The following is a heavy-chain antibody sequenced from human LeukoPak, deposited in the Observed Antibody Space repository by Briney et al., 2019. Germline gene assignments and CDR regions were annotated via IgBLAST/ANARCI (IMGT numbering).Heavy chain of an antibody. Sequence: ASVKVSCKASGYTFTGHYMHWVRKTPGQGLEWMGWINPNTGDTNYGRKFQGRVTITRDTSINTAYMELRSLRSDDTAVYYCARSRRVGNGEYPDYWGQGTLVTVSS. V-gene: IGHV1-2*02. D-gene: IGHD3-10*01. CDR1: GYTFTGHY. J-gene: IGHJ4*02. CDR3: ARSRRVGNGEYPDY. CDR2: INPNTGDT.